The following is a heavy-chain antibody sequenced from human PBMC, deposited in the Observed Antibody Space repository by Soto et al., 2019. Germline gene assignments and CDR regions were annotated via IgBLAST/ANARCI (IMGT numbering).Heavy chain of an antibody. CDR2: IIPMFGTP. Sequence: QVQLVQSGAEVKKPGSSGKVSCKASGDIFTSYAFSWARQAPGQGLEWMGGIIPMFGTPNYAQKFQGRLTITADKSTRTAYMELSGLRSEDTAVYYCARNGVAGMDFWGQGTLVTVSS. CDR1: GDIFTSYA. V-gene: IGHV1-69*06. CDR3: ARNGVAGMDF. D-gene: IGHD3-3*01. J-gene: IGHJ4*02.